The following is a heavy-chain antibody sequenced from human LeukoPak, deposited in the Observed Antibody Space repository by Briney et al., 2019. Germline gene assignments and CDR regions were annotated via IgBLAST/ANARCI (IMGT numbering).Heavy chain of an antibody. Sequence: GGSLRLSCAASGFTVSSNYMSWVRQAPGKGLEWVSVIYSGGSTYYADSVKSRFTISRDNSKNTLYLQMNSLRAEDTAVYYCARVARWLQFSAWGQGTLVTVSS. J-gene: IGHJ4*02. CDR3: ARVARWLQFSA. V-gene: IGHV3-66*02. D-gene: IGHD5-24*01. CDR2: IYSGGST. CDR1: GFTVSSNY.